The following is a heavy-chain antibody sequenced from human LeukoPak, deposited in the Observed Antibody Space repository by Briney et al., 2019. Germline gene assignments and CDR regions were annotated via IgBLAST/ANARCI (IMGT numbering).Heavy chain of an antibody. CDR1: GFSFSPYD. CDR3: AKVGYTSGWSHFDY. J-gene: IGHJ4*02. D-gene: IGHD6-19*01. CDR2: IGTAGDT. Sequence: GGSLRLSCAASGFSFSPYDMHWVRQTTGKGLEWVSAIGTAGDTYYTGSVKGRFTISRENAKNSLYLQMNSLRAEDTAVYYCAKVGYTSGWSHFDYWGQGTLVTVSS. V-gene: IGHV3-13*01.